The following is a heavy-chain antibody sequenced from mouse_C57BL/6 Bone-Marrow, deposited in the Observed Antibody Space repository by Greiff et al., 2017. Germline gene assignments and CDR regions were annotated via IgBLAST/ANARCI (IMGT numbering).Heavy chain of an antibody. CDR2: INPGSGGT. CDR1: GYAFTNYL. V-gene: IGHV1-54*01. J-gene: IGHJ3*01. Sequence: QVQLQQSGAELVRPGTSVKVSCKASGYAFTNYLIEWVKQRPGQGLEWIGVINPGSGGTNYNEKFKGKATLTADKSSSTAYMQLSSLTSEDSAVYFCARYDYPGFAYWGQGTLVTVSA. CDR3: ARYDYPGFAY. D-gene: IGHD2-4*01.